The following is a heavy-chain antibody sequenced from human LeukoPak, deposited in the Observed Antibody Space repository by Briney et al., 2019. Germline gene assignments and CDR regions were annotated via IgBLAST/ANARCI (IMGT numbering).Heavy chain of an antibody. Sequence: KPSETLSLTCAVYGGSFSGYYWSWIRQPPGKGLEWIGEINHSGSTNYNPSLKIRVTISVDTSKHQFSLKLSSVTAADTAVYYCARTWFRYFDYWGQGTLVTVSS. CDR1: GGSFSGYY. D-gene: IGHD3-10*01. J-gene: IGHJ4*02. CDR2: INHSGST. V-gene: IGHV4-34*01. CDR3: ARTWFRYFDY.